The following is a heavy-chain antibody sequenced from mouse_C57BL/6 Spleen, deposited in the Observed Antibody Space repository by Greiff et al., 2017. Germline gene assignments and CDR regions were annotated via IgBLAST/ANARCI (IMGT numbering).Heavy chain of an antibody. V-gene: IGHV1-78*01. Sequence: QVQLQQSDAELVKPGASVKIFCKVSGYTFTDHTIHWMKQRPEQGLEWIGYIYPRDGSTKYNEKFKGKATLTADKSSSTAYMQLNSLTSEDSAVYFCARKGDYDYDEYYFDYWGQGTTLTVSS. CDR3: ARKGDYDYDEYYFDY. CDR2: IYPRDGST. CDR1: GYTFTDHT. D-gene: IGHD2-4*01. J-gene: IGHJ2*01.